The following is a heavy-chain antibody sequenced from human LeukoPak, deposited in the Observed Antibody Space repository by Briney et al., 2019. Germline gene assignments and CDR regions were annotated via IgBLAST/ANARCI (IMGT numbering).Heavy chain of an antibody. CDR1: GGSISSSNW. D-gene: IGHD6-13*01. CDR3: ASTRIAAAGYYFDY. Sequence: SETLSLTCAVSGGSISSSNWWSWVRQPPGKGLEWIGEIYHSGSTNYNPSLKSRVTISVDTSKNQFSLKLSSVTAADTAVYYCASTRIAAAGYYFDYWGQGTLVTVSS. V-gene: IGHV4-4*02. CDR2: IYHSGST. J-gene: IGHJ4*02.